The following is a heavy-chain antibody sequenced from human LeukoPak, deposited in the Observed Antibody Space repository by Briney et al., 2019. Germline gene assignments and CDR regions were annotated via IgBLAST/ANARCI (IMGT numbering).Heavy chain of an antibody. J-gene: IGHJ4*02. V-gene: IGHV4-4*07. CDR1: GGSINNYY. D-gene: IGHD3-16*02. CDR2: IYTSGST. CDR3: ARGKDDYVWGSYRYRYYFDY. Sequence: SETLSLTCTVSGGSINNYYWSWIRQPAGKGLEWIGRIYTSGSTNYNPSLKSRVTMSVDTSKNQFSLKLSSVTAADTAVYYCARGKDDYVWGSYRYRYYFDYWGQGTLVTVSS.